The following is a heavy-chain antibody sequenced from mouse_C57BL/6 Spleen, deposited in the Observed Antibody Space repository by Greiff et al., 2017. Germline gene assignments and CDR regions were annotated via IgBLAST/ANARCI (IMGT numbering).Heavy chain of an antibody. CDR3: AKSFYGNYVDYAMDY. CDR2: ISSGSSTI. D-gene: IGHD2-10*01. CDR1: GFTFSDYG. J-gene: IGHJ4*01. V-gene: IGHV5-17*01. Sequence: DVMLVESGGGLVKPGGSLKLSCAASGFTFSDYGMHWVRQAPEKGLVWVAYISSGSSTIYYADTVQGRFSISRDHAKNTLFLQMTSLRSEDTAMYYCAKSFYGNYVDYAMDYWGQGTSVTVSS.